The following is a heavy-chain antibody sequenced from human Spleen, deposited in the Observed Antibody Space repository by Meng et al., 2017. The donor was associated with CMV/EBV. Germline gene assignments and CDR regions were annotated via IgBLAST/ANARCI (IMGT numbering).Heavy chain of an antibody. Sequence: GESLKISCVASGFTFSNYWMHWVRQAPGKGLVWVARIDSDESNTSDESKTRYADSVKGRFTISRDDARNTLYLQMNSLRAEDTAVYYCARDRTIFGVVTPGNDAFDIWGQGTMVTVSS. CDR1: GFTFSNYW. D-gene: IGHD3-3*01. J-gene: IGHJ3*02. CDR2: IDSDESNT. V-gene: IGHV3-74*01. CDR3: ARDRTIFGVVTPGNDAFDI.